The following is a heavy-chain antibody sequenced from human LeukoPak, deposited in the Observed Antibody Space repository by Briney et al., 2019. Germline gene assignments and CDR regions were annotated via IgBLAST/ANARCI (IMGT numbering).Heavy chain of an antibody. CDR3: ARDSSDDAAPFDY. D-gene: IGHD1-1*01. CDR2: INSDGSST. J-gene: IGHJ4*02. Sequence: GGSLRLSCAASGLTFSSYWMHWVRQAPGKGLVWVSRINSDGSSTSYADSVKGRFTISRDNAKNSLYLQMNSLRAEDTAVYYCARDSSDDAAPFDYWGQGTLVTVSS. V-gene: IGHV3-74*01. CDR1: GLTFSSYW.